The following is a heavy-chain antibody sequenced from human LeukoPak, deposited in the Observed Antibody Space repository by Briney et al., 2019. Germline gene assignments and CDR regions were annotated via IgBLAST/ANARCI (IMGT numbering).Heavy chain of an antibody. Sequence: GGSLRLSCAASGFTFSSYSMSWVRQAPGKGLEWVSSISSSSSYIYYADSVKGRFTISRDNAKNSLYLQMNSLRAEDTAVYYCARVLTPHIVVVTALDYWGQGTLVTVSS. CDR1: GFTFSSYS. V-gene: IGHV3-21*01. CDR3: ARVLTPHIVVVTALDY. J-gene: IGHJ4*02. CDR2: ISSSSSYI. D-gene: IGHD2-21*02.